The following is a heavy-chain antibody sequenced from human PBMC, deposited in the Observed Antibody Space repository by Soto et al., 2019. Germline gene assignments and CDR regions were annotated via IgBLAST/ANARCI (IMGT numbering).Heavy chain of an antibody. V-gene: IGHV1-18*01. CDR2: ISPYNGNT. Sequence: QVQLVQSGAEVRKPGASVKVSCKASGYTFTTYGISWVRQAPGQGLEWMGWISPYNGNTNYAQKLQGRVTMTTDTTTSTGYMELRSLRSDDTAVYYRAGGGSDDEDVIHGASDSWGQGTMVTVSS. CDR3: AGGGSDDEDVIHGASDS. D-gene: IGHD1-26*01. CDR1: GYTFTTYG. J-gene: IGHJ3*02.